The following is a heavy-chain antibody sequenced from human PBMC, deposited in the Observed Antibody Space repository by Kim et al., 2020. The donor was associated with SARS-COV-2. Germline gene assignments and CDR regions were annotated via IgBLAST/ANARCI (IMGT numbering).Heavy chain of an antibody. J-gene: IGHJ6*02. V-gene: IGHV4-31*03. CDR3: AREGYSYGFHGMDV. Sequence: SETLSLTCTVSGGSISSGGYYWSWIRQHPGKGLEWIGYIYYSGSTYYNPSLKSRVTISVDTSKNQFSLKLSSVTAADTAVYYCAREGYSYGFHGMDVWGQGTTVTVSS. D-gene: IGHD5-18*01. CDR2: IYYSGST. CDR1: GGSISSGGYY.